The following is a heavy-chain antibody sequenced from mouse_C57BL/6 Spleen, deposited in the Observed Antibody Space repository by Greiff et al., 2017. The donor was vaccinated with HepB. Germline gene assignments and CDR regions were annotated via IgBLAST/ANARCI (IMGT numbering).Heavy chain of an antibody. Sequence: VKLQQPGAELVKPGASVKVSCKASGYTFTSYWMHWVKQRPGQGLEWIGRIHPSDSDTNYNQKFKGKATLTVDKSSSTAYMQLSSLTSEDSAVYYCAIGDYHYAMDYWGQGTSVTVSS. CDR1: GYTFTSYW. V-gene: IGHV1-74*01. J-gene: IGHJ4*01. CDR3: AIGDYHYAMDY. CDR2: IHPSDSDT. D-gene: IGHD1-1*02.